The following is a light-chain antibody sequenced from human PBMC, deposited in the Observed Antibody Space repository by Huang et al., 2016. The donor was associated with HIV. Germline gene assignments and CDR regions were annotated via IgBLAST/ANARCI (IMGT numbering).Light chain of an antibody. Sequence: DLVMTQTPLSLSVTPGQPASISCKSGQSLLHSDGKIHLSWYLQRPGQSPHLLIYEVSNRVSGVPDRFSGSGSGTDFTLKISRVEAEDVGVYYCMQSIQLPFTFGPGTKVDLK. CDR3: MQSIQLPFT. CDR1: QSLLHSDGKIH. V-gene: IGKV2D-29*02. CDR2: EVS. J-gene: IGKJ3*01.